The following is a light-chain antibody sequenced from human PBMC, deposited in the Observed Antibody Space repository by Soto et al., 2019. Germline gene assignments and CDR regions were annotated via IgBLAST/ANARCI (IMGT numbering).Light chain of an antibody. J-gene: IGLJ1*01. CDR3: GSWDSSLSAYV. Sequence: QSVMTQPPSVSAAPGQRVTISCSGSSSNIGGNSVSWYQPLPGTASKLLIYDDDKRPSGIPDRFSGSKSGTSATLGITGFQTGDEADYYCGSWDSSLSAYVFGTGTKLTVL. CDR2: DDD. CDR1: SSNIGGNS. V-gene: IGLV1-51*01.